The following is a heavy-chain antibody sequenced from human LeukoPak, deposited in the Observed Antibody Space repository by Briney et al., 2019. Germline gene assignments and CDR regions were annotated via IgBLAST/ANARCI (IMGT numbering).Heavy chain of an antibody. CDR2: IYIGVSI. J-gene: IGHJ5*02. CDR1: GVAVCSNY. Sequence: GGTLILSCAATGVAVCSNYMSWVRQVPGKGLELVSVIYIGVSIFYSVSVKGQFTISSDNSNNTLYLHMNSLRAEDAAVYYCARELLHLHCCSTSCYGPWFDPWGQGTLVTVSS. D-gene: IGHD2-2*01. V-gene: IGHV3-66*02. CDR3: ARELLHLHCCSTSCYGPWFDP.